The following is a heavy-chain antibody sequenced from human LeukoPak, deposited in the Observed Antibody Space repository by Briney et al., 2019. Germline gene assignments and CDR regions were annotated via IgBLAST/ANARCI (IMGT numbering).Heavy chain of an antibody. CDR2: TNHSGST. Sequence: SETLSLTCAVYGGSFSGYYWSWIRQPPGKGLEWIGETNHSGSTNYNPSLKSRVTISVDTSKNQLSLKLSSVTAADTAVYYCASFSTVALDYWGQGTLVTVSS. V-gene: IGHV4-34*01. CDR1: GGSFSGYY. J-gene: IGHJ4*02. CDR3: ASFSTVALDY. D-gene: IGHD4-23*01.